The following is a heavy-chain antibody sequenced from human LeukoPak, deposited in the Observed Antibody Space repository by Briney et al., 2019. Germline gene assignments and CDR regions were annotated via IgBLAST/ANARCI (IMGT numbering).Heavy chain of an antibody. CDR3: ARREDSFDY. Sequence: PGGSLRLSCAASGFTFSSYSMNWVRQAPGKGLEWVSYISSSSSTIYYADSVKGRFTISRDNAKNSLYLQMNSLRAEDTAVYYCARREDSFDYWGQGTLVTVSS. CDR2: ISSSSSTI. V-gene: IGHV3-48*04. CDR1: GFTFSSYS. J-gene: IGHJ4*02.